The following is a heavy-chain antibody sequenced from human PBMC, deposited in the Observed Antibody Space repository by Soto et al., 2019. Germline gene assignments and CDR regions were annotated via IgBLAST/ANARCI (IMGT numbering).Heavy chain of an antibody. Sequence: QVQLVQSGAEVKKPGASVKVSCKASGYTFSNYDMNWVRQATGQGPEWIGWMNPNTGDTGYAQKFQGRVTMTGDSSTTTAYMELSSLRSEDTAVYYCAKVSRKGSAIDFDYWGQGTLVTVSS. CDR3: AKVSRKGSAIDFDY. D-gene: IGHD3-10*01. V-gene: IGHV1-8*01. J-gene: IGHJ4*02. CDR1: GYTFSNYD. CDR2: MNPNTGDT.